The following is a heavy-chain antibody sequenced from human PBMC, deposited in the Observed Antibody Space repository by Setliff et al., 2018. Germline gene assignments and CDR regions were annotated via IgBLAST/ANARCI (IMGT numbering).Heavy chain of an antibody. CDR3: ARTFYYDDSGSNRLLYYFDY. J-gene: IGHJ4*02. Sequence: SGPTLVNPTQTLTLTCTFSGFSLRTSGMCVTWIRQPPGKALEWLARIDWDDDKRYSPSLRSRVTITKDTSKNQVVLTMTGMDPVDAATYYCARTFYYDDSGSNRLLYYFDYWGQGALVTVSS. D-gene: IGHD3-22*01. V-gene: IGHV2-5*08. CDR2: IDWDDDK. CDR1: GFSLRTSGMC.